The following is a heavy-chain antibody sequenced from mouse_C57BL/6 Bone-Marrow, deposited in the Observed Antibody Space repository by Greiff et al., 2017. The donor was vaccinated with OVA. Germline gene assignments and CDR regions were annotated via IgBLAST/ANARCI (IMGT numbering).Heavy chain of an antibody. CDR2: ISGGGGNT. CDR1: GFTFSSYT. D-gene: IGHD1-1*01. CDR3: ARHGYGSSSAWFAY. Sequence: EVKLVESGGGLVKPGGSLKLSCAASGFTFSSYTMSWVRQTPEKRLEWVATISGGGGNTYYPDSVKGRFTISRDNAKNTLYLQMSSLRSEDTALYYCARHGYGSSSAWFAYWGQGTLVTVSA. J-gene: IGHJ3*01. V-gene: IGHV5-9*01.